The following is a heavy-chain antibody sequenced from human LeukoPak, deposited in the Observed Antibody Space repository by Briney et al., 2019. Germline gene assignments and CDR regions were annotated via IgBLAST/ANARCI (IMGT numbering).Heavy chain of an antibody. CDR1: GGSISSHY. CDR2: IYYTGGT. D-gene: IGHD2-15*01. V-gene: IGHV4-59*11. CDR3: ARGFVVVVVAARTYYYYYGMDV. J-gene: IGHJ6*02. Sequence: SETLSLTCTVSGGSISSHYWSWIRQSPGKGLEWIGCIYYTGGTNYNPSLKSRVTMSVDTSKNQFSLKLSSVTAADTAVYYCARGFVVVVVAARTYYYYYGMDVWGQGTTVTVSS.